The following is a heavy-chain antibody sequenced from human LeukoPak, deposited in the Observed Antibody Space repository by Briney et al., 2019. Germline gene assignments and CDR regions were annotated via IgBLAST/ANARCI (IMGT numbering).Heavy chain of an antibody. Sequence: PSETLSLTCTVSGGSISSYYWSWIRQPAGKGLEWIGRIYTSGSTNYNPSLKSRVTMSVDTSKNQFSLKLSSVTAADTAVYYRARDKRRATIFGVVQHGNYYGMDVWGQGTTVTVSS. D-gene: IGHD3-3*01. J-gene: IGHJ6*02. CDR2: IYTSGST. CDR1: GGSISSYY. V-gene: IGHV4-4*07. CDR3: ARDKRRATIFGVVQHGNYYGMDV.